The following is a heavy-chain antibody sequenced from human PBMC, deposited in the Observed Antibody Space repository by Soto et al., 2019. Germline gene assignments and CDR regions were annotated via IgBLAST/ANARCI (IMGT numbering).Heavy chain of an antibody. V-gene: IGHV3-33*01. Sequence: GGSLRLSCAASGFTFSSYGMHWVRQAPGKGLEWVAVIWYDGSNKYYADSVKGRFTISRDNSKNTLYLQMNSRRAEDTAVYYCARDWGPYYYDSSGYRNWGQGTLVTVSS. CDR2: IWYDGSNK. CDR3: ARDWGPYYYDSSGYRN. J-gene: IGHJ4*02. CDR1: GFTFSSYG. D-gene: IGHD3-22*01.